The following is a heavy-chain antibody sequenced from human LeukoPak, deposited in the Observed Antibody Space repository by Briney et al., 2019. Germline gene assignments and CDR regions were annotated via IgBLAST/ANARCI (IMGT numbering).Heavy chain of an antibody. CDR3: AANYYYYYGMDV. CDR2: INPNSGGT. CDR1: GYTFTGYY. J-gene: IGHJ6*02. V-gene: IGHV1-2*02. Sequence: GASVKVSCKASGYTFTGYYMHWVRQAPGQGLEWMGLINPNSGGTNYAQKFQGRVTMTRDTSISTAYMELSRLRSDDTAVYYCAANYYYYYGMDVWGQGTTVTVSS.